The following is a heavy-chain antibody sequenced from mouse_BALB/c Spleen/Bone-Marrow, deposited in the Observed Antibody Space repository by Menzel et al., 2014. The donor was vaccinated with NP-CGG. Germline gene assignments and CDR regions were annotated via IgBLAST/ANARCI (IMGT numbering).Heavy chain of an antibody. V-gene: IGHV1-69*02. Sequence: QVHVKQSGAELVRPGASVKLSCKASGYTFTSYWINWVKQRPGQGLEWIGNIYPSDSYTNYNQKFKDKATLTVDKSSSTAYMQLSSPTSEDSAVYYCTRLRVYYFDYWGQGTTLIVSS. CDR2: IYPSDSYT. CDR1: GYTFTSYW. CDR3: TRLRVYYFDY. J-gene: IGHJ2*01.